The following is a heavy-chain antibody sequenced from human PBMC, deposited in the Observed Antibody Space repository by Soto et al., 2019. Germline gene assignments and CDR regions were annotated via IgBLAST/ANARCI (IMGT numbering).Heavy chain of an antibody. CDR1: GGSFSGYY. CDR2: INHSGST. J-gene: IGHJ5*02. CDR3: AKGNANYGSGRASWFDP. D-gene: IGHD3-10*01. V-gene: IGHV4-34*01. Sequence: SETLSLTCAVYGGSFSGYYWSWIRQPPGKGLEWIGEINHSGSTNSHPSLKSRVTISVDTSKNQFSLKLSSVTAADTAVYYCAKGNANYGSGRASWFDPWGQGTLVTVSS.